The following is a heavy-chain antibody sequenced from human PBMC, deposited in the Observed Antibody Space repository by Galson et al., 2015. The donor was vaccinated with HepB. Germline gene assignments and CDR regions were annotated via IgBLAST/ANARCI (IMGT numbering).Heavy chain of an antibody. Sequence: SLRLSCAASRFTFSSYGMHWVRQAPGKGLEWVALIWFDGSNQYYSDSVKGRFTVSRDNSKNILYLQMNSLRVEDTAVYYCAKVSGYDCYYNYGMDVWGQGTTVTVSS. D-gene: IGHD5-12*01. CDR3: AKVSGYDCYYNYGMDV. CDR2: IWFDGSNQ. J-gene: IGHJ6*02. V-gene: IGHV3-33*06. CDR1: RFTFSSYG.